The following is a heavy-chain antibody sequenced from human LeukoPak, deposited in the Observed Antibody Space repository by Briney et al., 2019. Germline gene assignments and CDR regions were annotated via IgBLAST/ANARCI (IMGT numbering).Heavy chain of an antibody. CDR2: IIPIFGTA. D-gene: IGHD3-9*01. Sequence: ASVKVSCKASGGAFSSYAISWVRQAPGQGLEWMGGIIPIFGTANYAQKFQGRVAITADKSTSTAYMELSSLRSEDTAVYYCARDDYDILTGYPNWFDPWGQGTLVTVSS. V-gene: IGHV1-69*06. CDR3: ARDDYDILTGYPNWFDP. CDR1: GGAFSSYA. J-gene: IGHJ5*02.